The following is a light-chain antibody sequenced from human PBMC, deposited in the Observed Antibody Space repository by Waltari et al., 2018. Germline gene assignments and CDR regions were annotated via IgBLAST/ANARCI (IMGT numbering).Light chain of an antibody. V-gene: IGKV3-15*01. J-gene: IGKJ1*01. CDR1: ESVCSA. CDR3: QKYNYWRT. Sequence: EIVMTQSPDALSVSPGESATLSCRASESVCSALAWDQQRPCQPPRLLIYVASTRATGIPARFSGSGSGTEFTLTISSLQSEDFAVYYCQKYNYWRTCGQGTKVEIK. CDR2: VAS.